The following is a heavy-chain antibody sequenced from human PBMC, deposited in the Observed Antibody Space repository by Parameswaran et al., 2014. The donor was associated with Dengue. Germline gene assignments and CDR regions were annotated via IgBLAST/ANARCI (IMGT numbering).Heavy chain of an antibody. V-gene: IGHV4-39*01. CDR2: IYYSGTT. Sequence: GLEWIGSIYYSGTTYYNPSLKSRVTVSVDTSKNQFSLTLSSVTAADTALYYCARHGPCTNGICSFEYWGQGTLVTVSS. CDR3: ARHGPCTNGICSFEY. J-gene: IGHJ4*02. D-gene: IGHD2-8*01.